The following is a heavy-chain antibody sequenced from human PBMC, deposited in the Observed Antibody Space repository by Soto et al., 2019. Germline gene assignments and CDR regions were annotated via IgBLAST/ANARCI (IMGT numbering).Heavy chain of an antibody. D-gene: IGHD5-12*01. CDR2: IIPIFGTA. CDR1: GGTFSSYT. CDR3: ARGNHRWLQLWYFYL. Sequence: QVQLVQSGAEVKKPGSSVTVSCKASGGTFSSYTISWVRQAPGQGLEWMGGIIPIFGTANYAQKFQGRVTITADESTITAYMELSSLRSEDTAVYYCARGNHRWLQLWYFYLWGRGTLVTGSS. V-gene: IGHV1-69*12. J-gene: IGHJ2*01.